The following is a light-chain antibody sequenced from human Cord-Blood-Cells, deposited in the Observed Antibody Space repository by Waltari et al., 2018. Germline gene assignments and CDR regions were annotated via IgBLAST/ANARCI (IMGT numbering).Light chain of an antibody. V-gene: IGKV3-20*01. CDR2: GAS. CDR3: QQYGSSPRT. CDR1: QCVSSSY. Sequence: EIVLTQSPGTLSLSPGERATLSCRASQCVSSSYLAWYQQKPGQAPRLLIYGASSRATGIPDRFSGSGSGTDFTLTISRLEPEDFAVYYCQQYGSSPRTCGQGTKVEIK. J-gene: IGKJ1*01.